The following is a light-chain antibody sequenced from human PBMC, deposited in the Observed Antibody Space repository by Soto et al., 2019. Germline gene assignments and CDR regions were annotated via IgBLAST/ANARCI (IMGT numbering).Light chain of an antibody. V-gene: IGKV3-15*01. CDR1: QSVSKSY. CDR3: QQYSNWPPIT. Sequence: EIVLTQSPGTLSLSPGERATVSCRASQSVSKSYLAWYQQKPGQAPRLLIYGASTRATAIPARFSGGGSGTEFTLTISSLQSEDFAVYYCQQYSNWPPITFGQGTRLEIK. CDR2: GAS. J-gene: IGKJ5*01.